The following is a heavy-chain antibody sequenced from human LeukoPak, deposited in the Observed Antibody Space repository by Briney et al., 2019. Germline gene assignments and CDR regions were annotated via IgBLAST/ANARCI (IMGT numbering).Heavy chain of an antibody. CDR3: ARDWGGSGSYD. D-gene: IGHD3-10*01. J-gene: IGHJ4*02. Sequence: GGSLRLSCAASGFTFSSYSMNWVRQAPGKGLEWVSSISSSSYIYYADSVKGRFTISRDNAKNSLYLQMNSLRAEDTAVYYCARDWGGSGSYDWGQGTLVTVSS. CDR2: ISSSSYI. V-gene: IGHV3-21*01. CDR1: GFTFSSYS.